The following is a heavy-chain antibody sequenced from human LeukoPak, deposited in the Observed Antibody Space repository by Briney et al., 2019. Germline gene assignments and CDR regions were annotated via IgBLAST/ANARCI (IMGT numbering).Heavy chain of an antibody. CDR3: AKRSYYGDYVVPFSIDY. D-gene: IGHD4-17*01. CDR1: GFNFANHA. Sequence: GGSLRLSCAASGFNFANHAMSWVRQTAGKGLEWVSAISGSGGSTYYADSVKGRFTISRDNSKNTLYLQTNSLRAEDTAVYYCAKRSYYGDYVVPFSIDYWGQGTLVTVSS. J-gene: IGHJ4*02. CDR2: ISGSGGST. V-gene: IGHV3-23*01.